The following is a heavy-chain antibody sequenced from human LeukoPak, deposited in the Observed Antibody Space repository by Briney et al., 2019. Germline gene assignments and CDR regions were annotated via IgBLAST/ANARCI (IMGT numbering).Heavy chain of an antibody. D-gene: IGHD1-14*01. Sequence: GASVKVSCKASGYTFTGYYMHWVRQAPGQGLEWMGWINPNSGGTNYAQKIQGRVTMTRDTSTSTAYMELSRLRADDTDLYYCARAGKPTTYYSYHSYMDVWGKGTTVTVSS. CDR1: GYTFTGYY. J-gene: IGHJ6*03. V-gene: IGHV1-2*02. CDR3: ARAGKPTTYYSYHSYMDV. CDR2: INPNSGGT.